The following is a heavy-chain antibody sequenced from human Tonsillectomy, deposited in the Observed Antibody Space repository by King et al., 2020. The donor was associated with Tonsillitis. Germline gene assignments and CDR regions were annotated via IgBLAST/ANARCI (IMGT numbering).Heavy chain of an antibody. CDR1: GYTFTVYY. Sequence: LVQSGAEVKKPGASVKVSCKASGYTFTVYYMHWVRQAPGQGLEWMGWINPNSGGTNYAQKFQGRVTMTRDTSISTAYMELSRLRSDYTAVYYCARDPSTSCYSCDYYGMDVWGQGTTVTVSS. J-gene: IGHJ6*02. CDR3: ARDPSTSCYSCDYYGMDV. D-gene: IGHD2-2*02. V-gene: IGHV1-2*02. CDR2: INPNSGGT.